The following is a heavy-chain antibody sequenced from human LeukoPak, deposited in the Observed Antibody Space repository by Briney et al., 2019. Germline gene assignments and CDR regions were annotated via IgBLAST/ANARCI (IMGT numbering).Heavy chain of an antibody. CDR2: INPSGGST. CDR3: ARSYYYDSSGYYPTDAFDI. D-gene: IGHD3-22*01. V-gene: IGHV1-46*01. J-gene: IGHJ3*02. CDR1: GYTFTSYY. Sequence: ASVKVSCKASGYTFTSYYMHWVRQAPGQGLEWMGIINPSGGSTSYAEKFQGRFTMTRDMSTSRVYMELSSLRSEDTAVYYCARSYYYDSSGYYPTDAFDIWGQGTMVTVSS.